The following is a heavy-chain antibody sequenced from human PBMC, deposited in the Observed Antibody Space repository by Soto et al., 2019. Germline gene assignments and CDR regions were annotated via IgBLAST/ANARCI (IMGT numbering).Heavy chain of an antibody. Sequence: ASVKVSCNASGYTFTSYGISWVRQAPGQVLEWMGWISAYNGNTNYAQKLQGRVTMTTDTSTSTAYMELRSLRSDDTAVYYCARDWGRLRWELAPPLRGNARPDEYYYYGMDVWGQGTTVTVSS. D-gene: IGHD4-17*01. CDR3: ARDWGRLRWELAPPLRGNARPDEYYYYGMDV. CDR2: ISAYNGNT. V-gene: IGHV1-18*04. CDR1: GYTFTSYG. J-gene: IGHJ6*02.